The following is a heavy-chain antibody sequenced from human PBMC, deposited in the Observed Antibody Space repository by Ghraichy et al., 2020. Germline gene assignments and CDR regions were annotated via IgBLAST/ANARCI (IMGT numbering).Heavy chain of an antibody. J-gene: IGHJ5*02. V-gene: IGHV3-23*01. CDR2: ISGSGDST. CDR1: GFTFSSYA. D-gene: IGHD3-10*01. CDR3: AKDLGVRPEPFMVRGANWFDP. Sequence: WGSLRLSCAASGFTFSSYAMSWVRQAPGKGLEWVSAISGSGDSTYYADSVKGRFTISRDNSKNTLYLQMNSLRAEDTAVYYCAKDLGVRPEPFMVRGANWFDPWGQGTLVTVSS.